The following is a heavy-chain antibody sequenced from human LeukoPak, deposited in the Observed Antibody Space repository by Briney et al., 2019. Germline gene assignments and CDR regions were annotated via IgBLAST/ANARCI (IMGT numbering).Heavy chain of an antibody. D-gene: IGHD4-17*01. CDR2: ISGSGGTT. CDR3: AKSFDYGDYYYYYMDV. J-gene: IGHJ6*03. V-gene: IGHV3-23*01. Sequence: GGSLRLPCAASGFTFSSYAMSWVRQAPGKGLEWVSTISGSGGTTYYADSVKGRFTISRDHSKNTLYLQMNSLRAEDTAVYYCAKSFDYGDYYYYYMDVWGKGTTVTVSS. CDR1: GFTFSSYA.